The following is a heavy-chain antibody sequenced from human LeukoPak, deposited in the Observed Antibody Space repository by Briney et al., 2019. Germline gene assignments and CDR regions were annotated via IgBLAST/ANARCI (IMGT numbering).Heavy chain of an antibody. CDR3: ARVKDGYKNDWQAFDI. CDR2: ISYDGSNK. CDR1: GFTFSSYA. D-gene: IGHD5-24*01. V-gene: IGHV3-30-3*01. J-gene: IGHJ3*02. Sequence: GGSLRLSCAASGFTFSSYAMHWVRQAPGKGLEWVAVISYDGSNKYYADSVKGRFTISRDNSKNTLYLQMNSLRAEDTAVYYCARVKDGYKNDWQAFDIWGQGTMVTVSS.